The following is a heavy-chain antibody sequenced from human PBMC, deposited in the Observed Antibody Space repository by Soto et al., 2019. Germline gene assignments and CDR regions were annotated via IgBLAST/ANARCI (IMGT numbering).Heavy chain of an antibody. CDR1: GYTFTRYG. J-gene: IGHJ6*02. D-gene: IGHD2-15*01. V-gene: IGHV1-18*01. CDR2: ISTYNENT. Sequence: ASVKVSCKASGYTFTRYGFSWVLQAPGQGLEWMGWISTYNENTKYPQKFQGRITMTTDTPTSTAYMELRSLTSDDTAVYYCAREGYCSSGSCALYSHDYFGMDVWGQGTTVTV. CDR3: AREGYCSSGSCALYSHDYFGMDV.